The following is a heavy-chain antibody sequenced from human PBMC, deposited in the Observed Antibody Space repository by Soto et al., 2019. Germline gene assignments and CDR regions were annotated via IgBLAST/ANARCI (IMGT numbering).Heavy chain of an antibody. CDR3: SRDRLVPYGYGMDV. CDR1: GFTFRNYG. J-gene: IGHJ6*02. CDR2: IWFDGSKK. D-gene: IGHD2-2*01. V-gene: IGHV3-33*01. Sequence: QMQLVESGGGVVQPGRSLRLSCAASGFTFRNYGIHWVRQAPGKGLGWVALIWFDGSKKYYVDSVKGRFAVSSDNSKNTLYLQMNSLRVEDTAVYYCSRDRLVPYGYGMDVWGQGTTVTVSS.